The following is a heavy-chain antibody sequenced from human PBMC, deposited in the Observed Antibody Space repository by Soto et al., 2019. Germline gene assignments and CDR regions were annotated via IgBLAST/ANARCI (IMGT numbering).Heavy chain of an antibody. Sequence: PWGSLRLSCAASGFKFTDFYMSWVRQVPGKGLVWVSRINNDGTSTKYADSVKGRFTISRDNAKKMLYLQMSGLSADDTAVYYCATAQYYERSDYWGQGTLVTVSS. CDR3: ATAQYYERSDY. V-gene: IGHV3-74*03. CDR2: INNDGTST. D-gene: IGHD3-16*01. J-gene: IGHJ4*02. CDR1: GFKFTDFY.